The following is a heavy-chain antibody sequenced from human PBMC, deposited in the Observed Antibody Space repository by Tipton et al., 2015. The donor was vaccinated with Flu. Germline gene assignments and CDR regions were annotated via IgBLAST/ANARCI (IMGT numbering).Heavy chain of an antibody. CDR2: IYHSGGT. CDR1: GGSISSGGYY. CDR3: ARGSRTYGSRVGYYFDY. D-gene: IGHD3-10*01. J-gene: IGHJ4*02. V-gene: IGHV4-31*01. Sequence: TLSLTCTVSGGSISSGGYYWSWIRQLPGEGLEWIGYIYHSGGTYYNPSLESLLTISVDTSKNQFSLKLSSVTAADTAVYYCARGSRTYGSRVGYYFDYWGQGTLVTVSS.